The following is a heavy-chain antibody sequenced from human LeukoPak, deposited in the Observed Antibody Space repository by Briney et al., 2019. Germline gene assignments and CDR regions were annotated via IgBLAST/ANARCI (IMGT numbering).Heavy chain of an antibody. J-gene: IGHJ4*02. Sequence: SQTLSLTCDISGDSVSSYNGAWNWIRQSPSRGLEWLGRIYYRSRWYNDYAASVEGRLTINPDTSKNQFSLQLKSVTPEDTAVYYCARDEGNTGWYTFDYWGQGTLVSVSS. CDR2: IYYRSRWYN. CDR1: GDSVSSYNGA. V-gene: IGHV6-1*01. D-gene: IGHD6-19*01. CDR3: ARDEGNTGWYTFDY.